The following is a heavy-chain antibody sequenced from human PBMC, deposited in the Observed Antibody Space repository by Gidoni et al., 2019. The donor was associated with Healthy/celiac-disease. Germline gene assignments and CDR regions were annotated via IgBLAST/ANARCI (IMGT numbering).Heavy chain of an antibody. Sequence: EVQPLVSGGGLVQPGGSPRIPCAAYGFTFSSYAMSWVRQAPGKGLEWVSAISGSGGSTYYADSVKGRFTISRDNSKNTLYLQMNSLRAEDTAVYYCAKEVVAGTWYNWFDPWGQGTLVTVSS. CDR1: GFTFSSYA. D-gene: IGHD6-19*01. CDR2: ISGSGGST. J-gene: IGHJ5*02. V-gene: IGHV3-23*01. CDR3: AKEVVAGTWYNWFDP.